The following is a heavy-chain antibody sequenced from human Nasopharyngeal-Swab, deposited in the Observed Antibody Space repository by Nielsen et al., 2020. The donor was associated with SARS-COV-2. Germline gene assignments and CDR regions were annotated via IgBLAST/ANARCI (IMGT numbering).Heavy chain of an antibody. V-gene: IGHV3-11*01. Sequence: GESLKISCAASGFTFSDYYMSWIRQAPGKGLEWVSYISSSGSTIYYADSVKGRFTISRDNAKNSLYLQMNSLRVEDTAVYYCARSSRGPYYDFWSGSNYTDYWGQGTLVTVSS. CDR2: ISSSGSTI. J-gene: IGHJ4*02. CDR1: GFTFSDYY. D-gene: IGHD3-3*01. CDR3: ARSSRGPYYDFWSGSNYTDY.